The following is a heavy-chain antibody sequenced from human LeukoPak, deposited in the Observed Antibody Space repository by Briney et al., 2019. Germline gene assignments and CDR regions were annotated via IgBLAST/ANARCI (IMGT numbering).Heavy chain of an antibody. CDR1: GFTFSSYW. CDR3: ARLPGAYGGAIAS. V-gene: IGHV3-7*05. D-gene: IGHD5-12*01. CDR2: IKQDGSEK. J-gene: IGHJ5*02. Sequence: GGSLRLSCVASGFTFSSYWMTWVRQAPGKGLEWVAHIKQDGSEKYYVDSVKGRFIISRDNAKNSLYLQMDSLGADDTALYYCARLPGAYGGAIASWGQGALVTVSS.